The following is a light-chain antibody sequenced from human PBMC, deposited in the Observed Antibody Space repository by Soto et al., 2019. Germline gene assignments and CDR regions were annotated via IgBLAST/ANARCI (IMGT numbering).Light chain of an antibody. CDR3: QRYNTYPLN. J-gene: IGKJ4*01. CDR2: KAS. CDR1: QNIDAW. Sequence: IQMTQSPSTLSASVLYIVTITFRASQNIDAWLAWYQQKPGKAPKVLIYKASSLESGVPSRFSGSGSGTEFTLTISSLQPDDSATYYCQRYNTYPLNFGGGTKVDIK. V-gene: IGKV1-5*03.